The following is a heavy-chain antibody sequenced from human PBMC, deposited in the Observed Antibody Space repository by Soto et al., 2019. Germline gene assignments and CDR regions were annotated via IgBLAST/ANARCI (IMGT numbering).Heavy chain of an antibody. Sequence: GGSLRLSCAASGFTFSSYAMSWVRQAPGKGLEWVSAISGSGGSTYYADSVKGRFTISRDNSKNTLYLQMNSLRAEDTAVYYCAKEGEYYDILTGYYEPRYFDYWGQGTLVTVSS. CDR3: AKEGEYYDILTGYYEPRYFDY. D-gene: IGHD3-9*01. CDR1: GFTFSSYA. J-gene: IGHJ4*02. V-gene: IGHV3-23*01. CDR2: ISGSGGST.